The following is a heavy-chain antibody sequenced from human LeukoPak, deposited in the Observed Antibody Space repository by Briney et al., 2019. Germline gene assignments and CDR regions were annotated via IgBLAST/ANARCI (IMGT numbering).Heavy chain of an antibody. Sequence: PGGSLRVSCVASGLTYSSSWMTWARQAPGKGLEWVATIKDDGSDKYYVDSVKGRFSISRDNAKSSLYLQMNSLRLEDTAMYYCADLGYSDWGQGTLVTVSS. CDR2: IKDDGSDK. V-gene: IGHV3-7*01. CDR3: ADLGYSD. CDR1: GLTYSSSW. J-gene: IGHJ4*02. D-gene: IGHD5-18*01.